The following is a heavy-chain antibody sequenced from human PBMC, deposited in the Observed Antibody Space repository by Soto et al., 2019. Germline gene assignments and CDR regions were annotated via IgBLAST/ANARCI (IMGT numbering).Heavy chain of an antibody. V-gene: IGHV3-64*02. CDR3: ARGPTATVYYGMDV. D-gene: IGHD5-18*01. CDR2: ISSNGGST. CDR1: GFTFSSYA. J-gene: IGHJ6*02. Sequence: EVQLVESGEGLVQPGGSLRLSCAASGFTFSSYAMHWVRQAPGKGLEYVSAISSNGGSTYYADSVKGRFTISRDNSKNTLYLQMGSLRAEDMAVYYCARGPTATVYYGMDVWGQGTTVIVSS.